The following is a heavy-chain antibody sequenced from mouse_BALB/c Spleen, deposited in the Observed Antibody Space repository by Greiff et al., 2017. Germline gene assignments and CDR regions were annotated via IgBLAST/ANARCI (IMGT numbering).Heavy chain of an antibody. CDR1: GYSITSDYA. V-gene: IGHV3-2*02. D-gene: IGHD2-3*01. CDR3: ARRGGYFYYYAMDY. Sequence: EVKLQESGPGLVKPSQSLSLTCTVTGYSITSDYAWNWIRQFPGNKLEWMGYISYSGSTSYNPSLKSRISITRDTSKNQFFLQLNSVTTEDTATYYCARRGGYFYYYAMDYWGQGTSVTVSS. CDR2: ISYSGST. J-gene: IGHJ4*01.